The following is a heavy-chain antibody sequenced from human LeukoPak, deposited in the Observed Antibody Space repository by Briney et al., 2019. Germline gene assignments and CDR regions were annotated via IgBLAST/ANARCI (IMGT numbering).Heavy chain of an antibody. Sequence: NPGGSLRLSCAASGFTFSSYTMHWVRQIPGERPEWVSSISGDTTYIYYADSIKGRFTISRDNTNTSLFLQMNSLRAEDTATYFCARRGTDASFTFFDVWSQGTVVTVSS. CDR3: ARRGTDASFTFFDV. CDR1: GFTFSSYT. V-gene: IGHV3-21*01. J-gene: IGHJ3*01. D-gene: IGHD1-26*01. CDR2: ISGDTTYI.